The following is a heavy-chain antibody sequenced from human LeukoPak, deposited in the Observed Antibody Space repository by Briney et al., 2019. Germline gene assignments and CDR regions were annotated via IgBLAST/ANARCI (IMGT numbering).Heavy chain of an antibody. D-gene: IGHD5-18*01. CDR1: GGSFSGYY. CDR2: INHSGGT. CDR3: ASLEVASTMVFA. J-gene: IGHJ5*02. Sequence: SETLSLTCAVYGGSFSGYYWSWIRQPPGKGLEWIGEINHSGGTNYNPSLKSRVTISVDSSKKHFSLKLSSVTAADTAVYYCASLEVASTMVFAWGQGTLVTVSS. V-gene: IGHV4-34*01.